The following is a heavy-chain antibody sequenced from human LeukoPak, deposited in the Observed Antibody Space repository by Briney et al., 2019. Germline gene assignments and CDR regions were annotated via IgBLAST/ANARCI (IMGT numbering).Heavy chain of an antibody. CDR1: GFTFSSYD. D-gene: IGHD3-22*01. Sequence: GGSLRLSCAASGFTFSSYDMHWVRQATGKGLEWVSAIGSAGDTYYAGSVKGRFTISRENANNFLYLQMNSLRAGDTAVYYCARETPDDSLEYWGQGTLVTVSS. CDR2: IGSAGDT. CDR3: ARETPDDSLEY. J-gene: IGHJ4*02. V-gene: IGHV3-13*01.